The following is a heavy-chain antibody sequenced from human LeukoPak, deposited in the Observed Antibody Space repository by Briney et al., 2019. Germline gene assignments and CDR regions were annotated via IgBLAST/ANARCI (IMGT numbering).Heavy chain of an antibody. CDR2: IWYDGSNQ. CDR3: GRDLGGRSGY. CDR1: GLNFRNYG. Sequence: GGSLRLSCAASGLNFRNYGMHWVRQAPGKGLEWVAVIWYDGSNQYYVDSVKGRFTVSKDNAKNMLYLQMNSLRAEDTAVYYCGRDLGGRSGYWGQGTLVTVSS. J-gene: IGHJ4*02. D-gene: IGHD1-26*01. V-gene: IGHV3-33*01.